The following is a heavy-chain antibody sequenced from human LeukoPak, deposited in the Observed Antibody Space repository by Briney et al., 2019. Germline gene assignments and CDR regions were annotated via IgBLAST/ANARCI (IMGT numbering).Heavy chain of an antibody. J-gene: IGHJ4*02. Sequence: GGSLRLSCAASGLTFSSYSMNWVRQAPGKGLEWVSYISSSSSTIYYADSVKGRFTISRDNAENSLYLQMNSLRDEDTAVYYCAREAYYYDSSGYYLIDYWGQGTLVTVSS. CDR2: ISSSSSTI. V-gene: IGHV3-48*02. CDR3: AREAYYYDSSGYYLIDY. CDR1: GLTFSSYS. D-gene: IGHD3-22*01.